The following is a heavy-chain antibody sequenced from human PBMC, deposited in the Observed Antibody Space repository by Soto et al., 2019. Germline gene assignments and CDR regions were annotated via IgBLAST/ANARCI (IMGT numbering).Heavy chain of an antibody. CDR2: ISADNGDT. J-gene: IGHJ4*02. Sequence: QIQLVQSGPEVKKPGASVKVSCKASGYTFDIYGISWVRQVPGQGPEWVGWISADNGDTKYALGMQGRVTLTTDRASSTASMELRSLRSDDTAVYYCARDRSYYYDSRGYPFDYWGQVSLVTVSS. CDR1: GYTFDIYG. D-gene: IGHD3-22*01. V-gene: IGHV1-18*01. CDR3: ARDRSYYYDSRGYPFDY.